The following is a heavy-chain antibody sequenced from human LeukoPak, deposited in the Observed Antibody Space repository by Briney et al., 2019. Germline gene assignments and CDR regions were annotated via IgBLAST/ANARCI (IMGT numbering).Heavy chain of an antibody. V-gene: IGHV1-3*03. CDR2: INAGNGNT. CDR3: ARAPSNFWSGYYSEDAFDI. D-gene: IGHD3-3*01. J-gene: IGHJ3*02. Sequence: ASVTVSCKASGYTFTGYYMHWVRQAPGQGLEWMGWINAGNGNTKYSQEFQGRVTITRDTSARTAYLELSSLRSEDMAVYYCARAPSNFWSGYYSEDAFDIWGQGTMVTVSS. CDR1: GYTFTGYY.